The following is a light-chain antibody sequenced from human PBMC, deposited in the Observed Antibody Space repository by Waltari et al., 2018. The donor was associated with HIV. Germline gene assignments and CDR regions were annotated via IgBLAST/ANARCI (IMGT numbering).Light chain of an antibody. CDR2: KAS. J-gene: IGKJ4*01. CDR1: QSISSW. CDR3: QQYNGYPLT. Sequence: DIQMTQSPSTLSASVGDRVTITCRASQSISSWLAWYQQKPGKAPKLLIYKASTLDSGVPSRFGGSGSGTEFTLTISSLQPDDFATYYCQQYNGYPLTFGGGTKVEFK. V-gene: IGKV1-5*03.